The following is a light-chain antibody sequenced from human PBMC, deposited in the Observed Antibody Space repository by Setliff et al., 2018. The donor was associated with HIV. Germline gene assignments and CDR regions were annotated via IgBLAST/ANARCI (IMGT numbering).Light chain of an antibody. CDR2: DVT. CDR3: SSYTSSSTFV. V-gene: IGLV2-11*01. Sequence: QSVLTQPRSVSGSPGQSVTISCTGTSSDVGGYNYVSWYQQYSGKAPKLMIYDVTKRPSGVPDRFSGSKSGTTASLTISGLQAEDEADYYCSSYTSSSTFVFGTGTKVTVL. CDR1: SSDVGGYNY. J-gene: IGLJ1*01.